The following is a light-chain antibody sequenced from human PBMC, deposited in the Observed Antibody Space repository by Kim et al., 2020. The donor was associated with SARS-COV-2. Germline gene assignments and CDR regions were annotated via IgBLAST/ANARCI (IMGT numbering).Light chain of an antibody. CDR3: SSFTTMSTLV. CDR1: SSNIGSYNY. CDR2: DVN. J-gene: IGLJ3*02. Sequence: QSVLTQPASVSGSPGQSISISCTGTSSNIGSYNYVSWHQQHPGTAPKLMIYDVNKRPSGISSRFSGSKAGSTASLTISGLQAEDEADYYCSSFTTMSTLVFGGGTKVTVL. V-gene: IGLV2-14*03.